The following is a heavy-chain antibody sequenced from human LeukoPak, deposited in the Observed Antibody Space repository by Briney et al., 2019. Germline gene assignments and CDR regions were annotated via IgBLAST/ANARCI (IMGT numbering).Heavy chain of an antibody. D-gene: IGHD2-2*01. J-gene: IGHJ4*02. Sequence: GASVKVSCKASGGTFSSYAISWVRQAPGQGLEWMGGIIPIFGTANYAQKFQGRVTITADESTSTAYMELSSLRSEDTAVYYCASLGQDCSSTSCYAGLGVYFDYWGQGTLVTVSS. V-gene: IGHV1-69*13. CDR3: ASLGQDCSSTSCYAGLGVYFDY. CDR1: GGTFSSYA. CDR2: IIPIFGTA.